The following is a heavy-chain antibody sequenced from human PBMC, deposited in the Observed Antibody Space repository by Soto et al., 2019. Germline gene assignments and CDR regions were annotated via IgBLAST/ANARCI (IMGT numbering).Heavy chain of an antibody. J-gene: IGHJ5*02. Sequence: ASVKVSCKASGYTFTSYYMHWVRQAPGQGLEWMGIINPSGGSTSYAQKLQGRVTMTRDTSTSTVYMELSSLRSEDTAVYYCARAPLAAAQTRRDWFDPWGQGTLVTVSS. CDR1: GYTFTSYY. D-gene: IGHD2-15*01. V-gene: IGHV1-46*01. CDR3: ARAPLAAAQTRRDWFDP. CDR2: INPSGGST.